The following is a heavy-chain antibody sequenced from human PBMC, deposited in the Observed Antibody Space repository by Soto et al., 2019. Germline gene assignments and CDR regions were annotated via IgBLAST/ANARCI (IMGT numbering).Heavy chain of an antibody. V-gene: IGHV4-34*01. CDR2: ATPYVRS. CDR1: CVSFNSYF. Sequence: SATLCLTGAGYCVSFNSYFWNWVRQPPGKGLEWIGEATPYVRSNYNPSLKIRVTISKDTSKNRFSLEVRSLTAADTAVYYCTTSGRTWPDSFDFWGQGAMVTVSS. J-gene: IGHJ3*01. CDR3: TTSGRTWPDSFDF.